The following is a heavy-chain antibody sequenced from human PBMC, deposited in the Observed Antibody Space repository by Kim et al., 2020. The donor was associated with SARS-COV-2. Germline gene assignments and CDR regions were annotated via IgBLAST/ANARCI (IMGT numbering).Heavy chain of an antibody. J-gene: IGHJ5*02. V-gene: IGHV3-72*01. CDR3: ARDHYDSSGYA. CDR2: TRNKANSYTT. Sequence: GGSLRLSCAASGFTFSDHYMDWVRQAPGKGLEWVGRTRNKANSYTTEYAASVKGRFTISRDDSKNSLYLQMNSLKTEDTAVYYCARDHYDSSGYAWGQGTLVTVSS. D-gene: IGHD3-22*01. CDR1: GFTFSDHY.